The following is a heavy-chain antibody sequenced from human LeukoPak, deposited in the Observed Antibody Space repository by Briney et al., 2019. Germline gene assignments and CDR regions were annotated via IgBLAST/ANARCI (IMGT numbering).Heavy chain of an antibody. Sequence: PGESLKISCKCSGYSFTSYWIGWVRQMPGKGLEWRGISYPVDSDTRYSPSFQGQVTISADKSISTAYLQWSSLKASDTAMYYCARLKNLMTIDYWGQGTLVTVSS. V-gene: IGHV5-51*01. CDR1: GYSFTSYW. J-gene: IGHJ4*02. D-gene: IGHD3-16*01. CDR3: ARLKNLMTIDY. CDR2: SYPVDSDT.